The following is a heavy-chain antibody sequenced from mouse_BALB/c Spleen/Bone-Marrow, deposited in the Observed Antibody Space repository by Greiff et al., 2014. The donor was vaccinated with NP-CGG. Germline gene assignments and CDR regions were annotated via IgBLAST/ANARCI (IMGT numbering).Heavy chain of an antibody. CDR1: GYTFTSYV. CDR2: INPHNDGT. J-gene: IGHJ4*01. CDR3: ARSRTPMDY. V-gene: IGHV1-14*01. Sequence: EVQLQQSGPELVKPGASVKMSCKASGYTFTSYVMHWVKQKPGQGLEWIGYINPHNDGTKYNEKFKGKATLTLDKSSSTSYMELSSLTSEDSAVYYCARSRTPMDYWGQGTSVTVSS.